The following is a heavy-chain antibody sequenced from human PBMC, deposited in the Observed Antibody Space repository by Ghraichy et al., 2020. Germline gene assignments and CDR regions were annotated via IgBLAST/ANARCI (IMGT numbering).Heavy chain of an antibody. CDR3: ARLRSLLAGYDGFDI. J-gene: IGHJ3*02. CDR2: FDYSGST. CDR1: GGSMNNPNYH. D-gene: IGHD6-19*01. Sequence: SETLSLTCSVSGGSMNNPNYHWGWIRQSPGKGLEWIASFDYSGSTYYNPSLKSRVTISVDTSMNQFSLRLSSVTAADTAVYYCARLRSLLAGYDGFDIWGQGTMVTVSS. V-gene: IGHV4-39*01.